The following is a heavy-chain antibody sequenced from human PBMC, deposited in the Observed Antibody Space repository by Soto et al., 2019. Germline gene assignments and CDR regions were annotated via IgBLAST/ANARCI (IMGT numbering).Heavy chain of an antibody. V-gene: IGHV3-23*01. CDR2: ISGSGGST. J-gene: IGHJ2*01. CDR3: AKEPVIFTVVRHYWYFDL. CDR1: GFTFSSYA. Sequence: EVQLLESGGGLVQPGGSLRLSCAASGFTFSSYAMSWVRQAPGKGLEWVSAISGSGGSTYYADSVKGRFTISRDNSKNTLYLQMNSLRAEDTAVYYCAKEPVIFTVVRHYWYFDLGASGTLVTVSS. D-gene: IGHD2-15*01.